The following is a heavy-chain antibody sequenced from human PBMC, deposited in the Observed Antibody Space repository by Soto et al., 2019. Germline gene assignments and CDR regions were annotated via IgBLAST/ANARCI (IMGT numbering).Heavy chain of an antibody. CDR1: GFNFSDYN. Sequence: PGGSLRLPCAASGFNFSDYNMSWIRQAPGKGLEWVSYISSSSSYTNYAASVKGRFTISRDNAKNSLYLQMNSLRAEDTAVYYCARSVSSWYFDYWGQGTLVTVSS. V-gene: IGHV3-11*06. D-gene: IGHD2-15*01. CDR2: ISSSSSYT. J-gene: IGHJ4*02. CDR3: ARSVSSWYFDY.